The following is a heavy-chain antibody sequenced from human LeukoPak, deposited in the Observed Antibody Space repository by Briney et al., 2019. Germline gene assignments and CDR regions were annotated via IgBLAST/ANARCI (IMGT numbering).Heavy chain of an antibody. CDR2: IDPNGGTT. CDR1: GYSFSVYS. D-gene: IGHD1-26*01. J-gene: IGHJ4*02. V-gene: IGHV1-46*01. Sequence: VASVKVSCKASGYSFSVYSIDWVRQAPGQGLEWVGTIDPNGGTTSLAQKFQGRVTLTRDMSTNTVSMELRSLRPEDTAVYYCARDIHPYSGSYYAKLFDYWGQGTLVTVSS. CDR3: ARDIHPYSGSYYAKLFDY.